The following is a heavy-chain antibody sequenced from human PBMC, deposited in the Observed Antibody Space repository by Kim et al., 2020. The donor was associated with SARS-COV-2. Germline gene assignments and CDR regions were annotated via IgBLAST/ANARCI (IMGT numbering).Heavy chain of an antibody. J-gene: IGHJ4*02. Sequence: GGSLRLSCAASGFTFSSYGMHWVRQAPGKGLEWVAVIWYDGSNKYYADSVKGRFTISRDNSKNTLYLQMNSLRTADTAVYYCAKDLATRVMYYFDYWGQG. V-gene: IGHV3-33*06. CDR2: IWYDGSNK. CDR1: GFTFSSYG. D-gene: IGHD3-16*01. CDR3: AKDLATRVMYYFDY.